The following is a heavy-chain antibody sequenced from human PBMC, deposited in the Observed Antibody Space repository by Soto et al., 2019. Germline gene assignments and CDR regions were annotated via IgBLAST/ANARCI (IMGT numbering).Heavy chain of an antibody. D-gene: IGHD2-2*01. CDR1: GGSISSGDYY. CDR2: IYYSGST. J-gene: IGHJ4*02. CDR3: AREFVPAPGVPYFDY. Sequence: PSETLSLTCTVSGGSISSGDYYWSWIRQPPGKGLEWIGYIYYSGSTYYNPSLKSRVTISVDTSKNQFSLKLSSVTAADTAVYYCAREFVPAPGVPYFDYWGQGTRVTV. V-gene: IGHV4-30-4*01.